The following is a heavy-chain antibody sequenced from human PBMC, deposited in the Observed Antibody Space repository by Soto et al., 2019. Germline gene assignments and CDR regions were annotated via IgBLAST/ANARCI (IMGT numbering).Heavy chain of an antibody. J-gene: IGHJ4*02. D-gene: IGHD2-15*01. CDR3: YIDGVDCSGGSCYED. Sequence: SVKVSCKASGGTFSSYAISWVRQAPGQGLEWMGGIIPIFGTANYAQKFQGRVTITADESTSTAYMELSSLRSEDTAVYYCYIDGVDCSGGSCYEDWGQGTLVTVSS. CDR2: IIPIFGTA. CDR1: GGTFSSYA. V-gene: IGHV1-69*13.